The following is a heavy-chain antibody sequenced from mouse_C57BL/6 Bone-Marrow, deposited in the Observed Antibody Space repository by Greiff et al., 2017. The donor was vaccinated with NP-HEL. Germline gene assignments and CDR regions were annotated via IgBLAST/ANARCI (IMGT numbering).Heavy chain of an antibody. J-gene: IGHJ1*03. Sequence: VKLVESGPGLVQPSQSLSITCTVSGFSLTSYGVHWVPQSPGKGLEWLGVIWRGGSTDYNAAFMSRLSITKDNSKSQVFFKMNSLQADDTAIYYCATAANWAWYFDVWGTGTTVTVSS. CDR1: GFSLTSYG. D-gene: IGHD4-1*01. CDR3: ATAANWAWYFDV. CDR2: IWRGGST. V-gene: IGHV2-5*01.